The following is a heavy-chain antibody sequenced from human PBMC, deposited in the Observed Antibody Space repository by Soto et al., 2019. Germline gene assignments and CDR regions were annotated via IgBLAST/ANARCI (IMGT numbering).Heavy chain of an antibody. J-gene: IGHJ6*03. V-gene: IGHV4-34*01. CDR1: GGSFSGYY. D-gene: IGHD2-15*01. CDR2: INHSGST. CDR3: ARSYCSGGSCYFRYYYYYMDV. Sequence: SETLSLTCAVYGGSFSGYYWSWIRQPPGKGLEWIGEINHSGSTNYNPSLKSRVTISVDTSKNQFSLKLSSVTAADTAVYYCARSYCSGGSCYFRYYYYYMDVWGKGTTVTVSS.